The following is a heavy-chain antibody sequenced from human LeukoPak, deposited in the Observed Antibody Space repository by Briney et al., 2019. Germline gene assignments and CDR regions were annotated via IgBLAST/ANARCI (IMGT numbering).Heavy chain of an antibody. CDR3: ARHLTNWKSVAAPPASDAFGI. V-gene: IGHV4-39*01. Sequence: SETLSLTCTVSGGSISGGRYFWGWIRQPPGKELEWIGTIFYSGSTYYNPSLQGRVTMSVDTSKNQFSLELRSVTAADTSLYYCARHLTNWKSVAAPPASDAFGIWGQGAMVTVSS. D-gene: IGHD1-20*01. J-gene: IGHJ3*02. CDR1: GGSISGGRYF. CDR2: IFYSGST.